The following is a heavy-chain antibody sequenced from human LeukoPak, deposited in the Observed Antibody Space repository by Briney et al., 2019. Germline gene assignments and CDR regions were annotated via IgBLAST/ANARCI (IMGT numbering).Heavy chain of an antibody. D-gene: IGHD3-22*01. Sequence: AGGSLRLSCAGSGFSFSTYSMNWVRQAPGKGLEWVSGITGSGANTYYADSVKGRFTISRDNSKNTLYLRMNSLRAEDTAVYYCYYYDSSGFYPQTKIDYWGQGTLVTVSS. CDR3: YYYDSSGFYPQTKIDY. CDR2: ITGSGANT. CDR1: GFSFSTYS. J-gene: IGHJ4*02. V-gene: IGHV3-23*01.